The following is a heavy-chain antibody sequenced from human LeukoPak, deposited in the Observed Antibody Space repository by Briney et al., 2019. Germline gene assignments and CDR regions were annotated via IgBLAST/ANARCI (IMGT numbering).Heavy chain of an antibody. V-gene: IGHV4-59*12. CDR3: ARDRYSSGVLDY. Sequence: SETLSLTCTVSGGSISSYYWSWIRQPPGKGLEWIGYIYYSGSTNYNPSLKSRVTISVDTSKNQFSLKLSSVTAADTAVYYCARDRYSSGVLDYWGQGTLVTVSS. D-gene: IGHD6-19*01. CDR2: IYYSGST. CDR1: GGSISSYY. J-gene: IGHJ4*02.